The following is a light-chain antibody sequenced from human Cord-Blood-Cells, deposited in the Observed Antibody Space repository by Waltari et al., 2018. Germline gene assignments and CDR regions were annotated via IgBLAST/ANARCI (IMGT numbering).Light chain of an antibody. Sequence: DIVMTQSPLSLPVTPGAPASSSCRSSQSLLHSNGYNYLDWYLQKPGQSPQLLIYLGSNRASGVPDRFSGSGSGTDFTLKISRVEAEDVGVYYCMQALQTTWTFGQGTKVEIK. J-gene: IGKJ1*01. CDR3: MQALQTTWT. V-gene: IGKV2-28*01. CDR2: LGS. CDR1: QSLLHSNGYNY.